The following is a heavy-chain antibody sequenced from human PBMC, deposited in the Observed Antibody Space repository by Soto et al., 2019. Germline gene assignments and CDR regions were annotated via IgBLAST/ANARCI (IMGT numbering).Heavy chain of an antibody. CDR2: IDPSDSYT. CDR3: ARHRTCSITSCSYYYYGRDV. V-gene: IGHV5-10-1*01. D-gene: IGHD2-2*01. CDR1: GYSFTSYW. Sequence: PGESLKISCKGSGYSFTSYWISWVRQMPGKGLEWMGRIDPSDSYTNYSPSFQGHLTISADKSISTAYLLRRSLKASDTAMYYCARHRTCSITSCSYYYYGRDVLGQEATLTVFS. J-gene: IGHJ6*02.